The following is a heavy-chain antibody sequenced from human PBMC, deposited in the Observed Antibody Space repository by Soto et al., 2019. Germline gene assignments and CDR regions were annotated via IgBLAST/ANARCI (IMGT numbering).Heavy chain of an antibody. CDR1: GSTFSRYG. V-gene: IGHV3-21*06. Sequence: PGGSLRLSCAASGSTFSRYGMNWLRQAPGKGLEWVASISSSTSYVYYADSVKGRFSTSRDNAKNILYLEMYGLRTEDTAVYYCARDPSEGRVGNWFESWGQGTLVTVSS. J-gene: IGHJ5*01. D-gene: IGHD2-2*01. CDR2: ISSSTSYV. CDR3: ARDPSEGRVGNWFES.